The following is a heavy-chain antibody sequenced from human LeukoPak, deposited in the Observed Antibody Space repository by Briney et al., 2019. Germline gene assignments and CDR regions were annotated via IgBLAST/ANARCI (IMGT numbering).Heavy chain of an antibody. D-gene: IGHD3-10*01. J-gene: IGHJ4*02. CDR1: GGSFSGYY. V-gene: IGHV4-34*01. CDR2: INHSGST. CDR3: ARGPEYYGPLDY. Sequence: PSETLSLTCAVYGGSFSGYYWSWIRQPPGKGLEWVGEINHSGSTNYNPSLKSRVTISVDTSKNQFSLKLSSVTAADTAVYYCARGPEYYGPLDYWGQGTLVTVSS.